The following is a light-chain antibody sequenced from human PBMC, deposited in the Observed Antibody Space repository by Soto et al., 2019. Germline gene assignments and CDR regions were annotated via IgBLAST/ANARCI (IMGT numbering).Light chain of an antibody. CDR2: GAS. V-gene: IGKV1-6*01. CDR3: LQDYNYPYT. Sequence: AIQMTQSPSSLSASVGDRVTITCRASQGIRNDLGWYQQKPGKAPKFLIYGASSLQSGVPSRFSGSGSGTDFTLTISSLQHEDFDTYYCLQDYNYPYTFGQGTKVDIK. CDR1: QGIRND. J-gene: IGKJ2*01.